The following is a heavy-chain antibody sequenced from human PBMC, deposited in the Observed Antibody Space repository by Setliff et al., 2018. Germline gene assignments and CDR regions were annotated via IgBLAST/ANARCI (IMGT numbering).Heavy chain of an antibody. CDR2: FRPSGRT. CDR3: ARVIPSAPRFDP. J-gene: IGHJ5*01. CDR1: GSAISSGHY. D-gene: IGHD2-2*02. V-gene: IGHV4-38-2*01. Sequence: KPSETLSLTCAVSGSAISSGHYWGWIRQPPGKGGLEWIGSFRPSGRTYYNPSLKSRVTISIDKSKNQFSLSLTSVTAADTAVYFCARVIPSAPRFDPWGRGILVTVSS.